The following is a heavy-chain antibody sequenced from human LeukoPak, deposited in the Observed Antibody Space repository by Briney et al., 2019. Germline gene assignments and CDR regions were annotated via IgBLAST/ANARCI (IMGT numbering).Heavy chain of an antibody. CDR3: ANYGDYFDY. J-gene: IGHJ4*02. Sequence: GSLRLSCAASGFTFSSYAMHWVRQAPGKGLEWVAVISYDGSNKYYADSVKGRFTISRDNSKNTLYLQMSSLRAEDTAVYYCANYGDYFDYWGQGTLVTVSS. CDR1: GFTFSSYA. V-gene: IGHV3-30-3*01. D-gene: IGHD4-17*01. CDR2: ISYDGSNK.